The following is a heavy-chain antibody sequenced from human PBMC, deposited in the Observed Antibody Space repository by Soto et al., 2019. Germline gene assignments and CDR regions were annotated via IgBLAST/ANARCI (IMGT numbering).Heavy chain of an antibody. CDR2: IYYSGST. V-gene: IGHV4-61*01. J-gene: IGHJ5*02. D-gene: IGHD7-27*01. CDR3: ARDRVTGDSSGRNNWFDP. Sequence: PSETLSLTCTVSGGSVSSGSYYWSWIRQPPGKGLEWIGYIYYSGSTNYNPSLKSRVTISVDTSKNRFSLKLSSVTAADTAVYYCARDRVTGDSSGRNNWFDPWGQGTLVTVSS. CDR1: GGSVSSGSYY.